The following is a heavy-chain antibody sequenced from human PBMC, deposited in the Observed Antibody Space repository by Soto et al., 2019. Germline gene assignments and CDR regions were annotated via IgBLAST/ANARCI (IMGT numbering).Heavy chain of an antibody. Sequence: QVQLVESGGGVVQPGRSLRLSCAASGFTFSSYGMHWVRQAPGKGLEWVALISYDGSNKYYADSVKSRFTISRDNSKNTLYLQMNSLRAEDTAVYYCAKETSGVTALGNWGQGTLVTVSS. V-gene: IGHV3-30*18. D-gene: IGHD2-21*02. CDR3: AKETSGVTALGN. CDR2: ISYDGSNK. CDR1: GFTFSSYG. J-gene: IGHJ4*02.